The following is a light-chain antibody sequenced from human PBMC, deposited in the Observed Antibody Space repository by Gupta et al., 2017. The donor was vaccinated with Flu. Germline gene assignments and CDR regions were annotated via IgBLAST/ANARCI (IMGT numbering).Light chain of an antibody. CDR3: QQDNNWPLT. CDR1: QSVTSN. Sequence: PATLSVSPGERATLSCRASQSVTSNLAWYQQKPGQAPRLLIYGASTRATTIPARFSGSGSETDFTLTISSLQSEDFAVYFCQQDNNWPLTFGGGTKVEIK. CDR2: GAS. J-gene: IGKJ4*01. V-gene: IGKV3-15*01.